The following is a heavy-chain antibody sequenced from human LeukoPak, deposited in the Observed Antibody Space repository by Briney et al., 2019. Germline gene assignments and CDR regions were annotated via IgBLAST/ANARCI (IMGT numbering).Heavy chain of an antibody. CDR1: GNYW. Sequence: GGSLRLSCAASGNYWMHWVRQAPGKGLVWVSHVNSDGSWTSHADSAKGRFTISKDNAKNTVYLQMNNLRTEDTAVYYCVSFYETNWGRGTLVTVSS. CDR3: VSFYETN. CDR2: VNSDGSWT. J-gene: IGHJ4*02. V-gene: IGHV3-74*01. D-gene: IGHD2-2*01.